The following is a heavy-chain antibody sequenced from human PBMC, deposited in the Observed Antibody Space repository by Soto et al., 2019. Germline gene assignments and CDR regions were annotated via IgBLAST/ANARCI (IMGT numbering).Heavy chain of an antibody. V-gene: IGHV4-34*01. CDR3: ARRRSSYYYYYGMDV. CDR1: RGSFIGYY. Sequence: SGTLALTCSVYRGSFIGYYWGWTRPPTGKGLEWIGEINHSGSTNYNPSLKSRVTISVDTSKNQFSLKLSSVTAADTAVYYCARRRSSYYYYYGMDVWGQGTTVT. CDR2: INHSGST. D-gene: IGHD3-10*01. J-gene: IGHJ6*02.